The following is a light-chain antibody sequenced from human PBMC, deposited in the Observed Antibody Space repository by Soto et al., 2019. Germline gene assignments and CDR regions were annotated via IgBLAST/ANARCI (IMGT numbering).Light chain of an antibody. J-gene: IGKJ1*01. CDR1: QGISNY. CDR3: QRYNSAPWA. Sequence: DIQMTQSPSSLSASVGDRVTITCRASQGISNYLAWYQQKPGKVPKLRPYAASTLQSGVPSRFSGSGSGTDFTLTISGLRPEDVATYYCQRYNSAPWAFGQGTKVEIK. V-gene: IGKV1-27*01. CDR2: AAS.